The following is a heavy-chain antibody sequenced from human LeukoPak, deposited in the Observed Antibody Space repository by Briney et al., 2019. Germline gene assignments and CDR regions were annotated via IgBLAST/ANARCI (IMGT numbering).Heavy chain of an antibody. CDR1: GFTFSSYG. CDR3: AKDRSSTWSWDY. J-gene: IGHJ4*02. Sequence: GGSLRLSCAASGFTFSSYGMHWVRQAPGKGLEWVAVISHDGSNKYYGDSVKGRFTISRDNSKNTLYLQMNSLRAEDTAVYYCAKDRSSTWSWDYWGQGTLVTVSS. CDR2: ISHDGSNK. V-gene: IGHV3-30*18. D-gene: IGHD6-13*01.